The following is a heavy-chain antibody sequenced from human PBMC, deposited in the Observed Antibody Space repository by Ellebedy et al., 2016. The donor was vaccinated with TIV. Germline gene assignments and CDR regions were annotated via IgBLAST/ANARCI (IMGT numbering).Heavy chain of an antibody. CDR2: INSATSYI. CDR3: ARVVGDTSGHYYYFDY. D-gene: IGHD3-22*01. Sequence: GESLKISXRASGFDFTNYIFNWVRQAPGKGLEWVSSINSATSYIYYSDSVKGRFTISRDNAKNSLYLQMNSLRAEDTAVYYCARVVGDTSGHYYYFDYWGQGTLVTVSS. J-gene: IGHJ4*02. CDR1: GFDFTNYI. V-gene: IGHV3-21*01.